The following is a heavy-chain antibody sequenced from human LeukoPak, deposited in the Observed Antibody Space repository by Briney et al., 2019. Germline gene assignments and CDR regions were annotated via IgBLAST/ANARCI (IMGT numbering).Heavy chain of an antibody. CDR3: ARVLPLDCSGGSCYPSLDY. V-gene: IGHV4-34*01. CDR1: GGSFSGYY. D-gene: IGHD2-15*01. Sequence: SETLSLTCAVYGGSFSGYYWSWIRQPPGKGLERIGEINHSGSTNYNPSLKSRVTISVDTSKNQFSLKLSSVTAADTAVYYCARVLPLDCSGGSCYPSLDYWGQGTLVTVSS. J-gene: IGHJ4*02. CDR2: INHSGST.